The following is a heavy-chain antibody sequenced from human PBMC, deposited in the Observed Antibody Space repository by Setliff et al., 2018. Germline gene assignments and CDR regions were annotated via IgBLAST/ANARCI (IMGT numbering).Heavy chain of an antibody. Sequence: SETLSLTCTVYGGSLSDYYWSWIRQPPGKGLEWIVEINHSGSTNYSPSLKSRVTISVDMSKNQLSLKLSSVTAADTAAYYCRFWDGSYKNDYWGQGTLVTVTS. CDR2: INHSGST. CDR3: RFWDGSYKNDY. CDR1: GGSLSDYY. D-gene: IGHD3-3*01. J-gene: IGHJ4*02. V-gene: IGHV4-34*01.